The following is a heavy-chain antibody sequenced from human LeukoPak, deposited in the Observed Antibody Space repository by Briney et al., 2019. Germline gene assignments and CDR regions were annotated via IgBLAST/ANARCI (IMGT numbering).Heavy chain of an antibody. CDR2: IKQDGSEK. J-gene: IGHJ4*02. Sequence: GGSLRLSCAASGFTFSSYWMSWVRQAPGKGLEWVANIKQDGSEKYYVDSVKGRFTISRDNAKNSLYLQMNSLRAEDSAVYYCAREWGERTRDLDYWGQGTLVTVSS. CDR1: GFTFSSYW. D-gene: IGHD3-16*01. V-gene: IGHV3-7*01. CDR3: AREWGERTRDLDY.